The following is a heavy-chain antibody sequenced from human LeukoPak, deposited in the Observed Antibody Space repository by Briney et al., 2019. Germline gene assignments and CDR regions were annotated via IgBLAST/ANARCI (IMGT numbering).Heavy chain of an antibody. Sequence: SETLSLTCAASGGSISSSNWWSWVRQPPGKGLEWIGEIYHSGSTNYNPSLKSRVTISVDKSKNQFSLKLSSVTAADTAVYYCARGYCSSTSCYYYGMDVWGKGTTVTVSS. CDR3: ARGYCSSTSCYYYGMDV. CDR1: GGSISSSNW. D-gene: IGHD2-2*01. J-gene: IGHJ6*04. V-gene: IGHV4-4*02. CDR2: IYHSGST.